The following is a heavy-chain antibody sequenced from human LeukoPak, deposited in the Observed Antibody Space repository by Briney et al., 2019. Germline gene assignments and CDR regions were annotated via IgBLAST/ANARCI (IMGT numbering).Heavy chain of an antibody. CDR3: ARVQAEVGPGH. Sequence: PSETLSLTCVVSGGSFSGYYLTWIRQPPGKGLEWIGEINHSGSTNYNPSLKSRVTISVDTSKNQFSLKLSSVTAADTAMYYCARVQAEVGPGHWGQGTLVTVSS. J-gene: IGHJ4*02. D-gene: IGHD1-26*01. CDR2: INHSGST. V-gene: IGHV4-34*01. CDR1: GGSFSGYY.